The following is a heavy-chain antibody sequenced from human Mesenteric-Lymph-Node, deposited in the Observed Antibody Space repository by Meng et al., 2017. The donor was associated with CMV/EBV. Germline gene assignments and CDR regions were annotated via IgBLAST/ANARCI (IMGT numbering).Heavy chain of an antibody. V-gene: IGHV4-34*01. CDR2: INHSGST. Sequence: SETLSLTCAVYGGSFSGYYWSWIRQPPGKGLEWIGEINHSGSTNYNPSLKSRVTISVDTSKNQFSLKLSSVTAADTAVYYCARPSAPSSSPYYYYYGMDVWGQGTTVTVSS. D-gene: IGHD6-6*01. J-gene: IGHJ6*02. CDR1: GGSFSGYY. CDR3: ARPSAPSSSPYYYYYGMDV.